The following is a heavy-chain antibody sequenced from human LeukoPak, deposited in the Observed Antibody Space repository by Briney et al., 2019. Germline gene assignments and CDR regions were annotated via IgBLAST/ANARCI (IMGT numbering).Heavy chain of an antibody. CDR3: ARVAVIYYYYMEV. V-gene: IGHV3-7*01. J-gene: IGHJ6*03. Sequence: GGSLRLSCAASGFTFSSYWMSWVRQAPGKGLEWVANIKQDGSEQYYVDSVKGRFTISRDNAKHSLFLQMNSLRAEDTAVYYCARVAVIYYYYMEVWGKGTTVTVSS. CDR2: IKQDGSEQ. D-gene: IGHD2/OR15-2a*01. CDR1: GFTFSSYW.